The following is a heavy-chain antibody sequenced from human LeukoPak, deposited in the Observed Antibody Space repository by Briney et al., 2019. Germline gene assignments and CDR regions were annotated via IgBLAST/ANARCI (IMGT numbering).Heavy chain of an antibody. V-gene: IGHV4-59*01. D-gene: IGHD6-19*01. CDR3: ATGYSSGWYFDY. CDR2: IYNSGTT. CDR1: GASISCFY. Sequence: PSETLSLTCTVSGASISCFYWSWIRQPPGKGLEWIGYIYNSGTTNYNPFLKSRVTISVDTSKNQFSLKVSSVTAADTGVYYCATGYSSGWYFDYWGQGTLVTVSS. J-gene: IGHJ4*02.